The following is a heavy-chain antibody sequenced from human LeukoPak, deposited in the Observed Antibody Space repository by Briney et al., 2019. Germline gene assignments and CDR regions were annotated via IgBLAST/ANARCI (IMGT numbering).Heavy chain of an antibody. J-gene: IGHJ4*02. CDR1: GGSFSSSSFY. CDR2: IYTSGSS. Sequence: PSETLSLTCTVSGGSFSSSSFYWSWIRQPAGKGLEWIGRIYTSGSSNYNPSLKSRLTMSVDTSKNQFSLKMSSVTAADTAVYYCARGNSSSWPLDYWGQGTLATVSS. V-gene: IGHV4-61*02. CDR3: ARGNSSSWPLDY. D-gene: IGHD6-13*01.